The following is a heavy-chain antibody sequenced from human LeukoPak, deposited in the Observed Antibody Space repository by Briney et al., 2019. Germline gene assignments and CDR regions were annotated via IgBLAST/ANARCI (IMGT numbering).Heavy chain of an antibody. J-gene: IGHJ6*02. V-gene: IGHV5-51*01. CDR2: IYPGDSDT. CDR3: ARQQPIPIAAAGTGPAAGITLYYYGMDV. CDR1: GYSFTSYW. D-gene: IGHD6-13*01. Sequence: GESLKISCKGSGYSFTSYWIGWVRQMPGKGLEWMGIIYPGDSDTRYSPSFQGQVTISADKSISTAYLQWSSLKASDTAMYYCARQQPIPIAAAGTGPAAGITLYYYGMDVWGQGTTATVSS.